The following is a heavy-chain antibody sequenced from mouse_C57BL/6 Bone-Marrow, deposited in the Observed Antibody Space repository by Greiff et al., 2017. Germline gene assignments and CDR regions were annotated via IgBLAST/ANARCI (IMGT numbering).Heavy chain of an antibody. CDR2: INPGSGGT. Sequence: VQLQESGAELVRPGTSVKVSCKASGYAFTNYLIEWVKQRPGQGLEWIGVINPGSGGTNYNEQFKGKATLTADKSSSTAYMQLSSLTSEDSAVYFCAREGVVGYAMDYWGQGTSVAVAS. J-gene: IGHJ4*01. D-gene: IGHD1-1*01. V-gene: IGHV1-54*01. CDR3: AREGVVGYAMDY. CDR1: GYAFTNYL.